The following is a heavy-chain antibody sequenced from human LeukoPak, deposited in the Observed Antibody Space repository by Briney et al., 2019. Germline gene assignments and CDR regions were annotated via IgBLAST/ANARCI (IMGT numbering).Heavy chain of an antibody. CDR3: AVTEQLVLLDY. D-gene: IGHD6-13*01. V-gene: IGHV1-18*01. CDR1: GYTFTSYG. Sequence: GASVKVSCKASGYTFTSYGVSWVRQAPGQGLEWMGWISAYNGNTNYAQKLQGRVTMTTDTSTSTAYMELRSLRSDDTAVYYCAVTEQLVLLDYWGQGTLVTVSS. J-gene: IGHJ4*02. CDR2: ISAYNGNT.